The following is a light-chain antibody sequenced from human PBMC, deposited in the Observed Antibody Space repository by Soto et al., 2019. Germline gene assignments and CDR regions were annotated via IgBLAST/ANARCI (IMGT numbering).Light chain of an antibody. J-gene: IGLJ2*01. Sequence: QSALTQPASVSGSPGQSITISCTGTSSDVGGYNYVSWYQQHPGKAPKLMIYDVSNRPSGVPNRFSGSKSGNTASLTISGLQAEDEADYYCSSYTCSSVVFGGGTKLTVL. CDR1: SSDVGGYNY. CDR3: SSYTCSSVV. CDR2: DVS. V-gene: IGLV2-14*01.